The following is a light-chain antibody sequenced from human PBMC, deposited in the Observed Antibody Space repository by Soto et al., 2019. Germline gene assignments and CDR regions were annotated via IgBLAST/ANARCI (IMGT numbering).Light chain of an antibody. CDR3: QQRSNWT. CDR1: QSVSSY. Sequence: EIVFTQSPATRSLSQGGGATLSCRASQSVSSYLAWYQQKPGQAPRLLIYDASNRATGIPARFSGSGSGTDFTLTISSLEPEDFAVYYCQQRSNWTCGQGTKVDIK. CDR2: DAS. V-gene: IGKV3-11*01. J-gene: IGKJ1*01.